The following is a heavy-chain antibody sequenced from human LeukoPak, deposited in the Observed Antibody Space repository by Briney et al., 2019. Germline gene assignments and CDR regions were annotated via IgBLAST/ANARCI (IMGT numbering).Heavy chain of an antibody. Sequence: ASGKVSCKASGYTFTSYAMNWVRQAPGQGLEWMGWINTNTGNPTYAQGFTGRFVFSLDTSDSTAYLQISSLKAEDTAVYYCARDRKGRIVVVPAAQPSYNWFDPRGQGTLVTVSS. CDR1: GYTFTSYA. J-gene: IGHJ5*02. CDR3: ARDRKGRIVVVPAAQPSYNWFDP. D-gene: IGHD2-2*01. CDR2: INTNTGNP. V-gene: IGHV7-4-1*02.